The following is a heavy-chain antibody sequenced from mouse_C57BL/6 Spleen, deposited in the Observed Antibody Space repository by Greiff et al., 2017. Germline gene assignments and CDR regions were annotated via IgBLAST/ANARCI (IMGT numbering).Heavy chain of an antibody. CDR2: INTNNGGT. V-gene: IGHV1-18*01. D-gene: IGHD2-5*01. J-gene: IGHJ4*01. CDR1: GYTFTDYN. Sequence: EVQLQQSGPELVKPGASVKLPCKASGYTFTDYNMDWVKQTPGKGLEWIGDINTNNGGTNYNQKIKGKATLTVDKSSSTAYMELLMLTSEDTAVYYCSRLYSSVYYALDYWGQGTSVTVSS. CDR3: SRLYSSVYYALDY.